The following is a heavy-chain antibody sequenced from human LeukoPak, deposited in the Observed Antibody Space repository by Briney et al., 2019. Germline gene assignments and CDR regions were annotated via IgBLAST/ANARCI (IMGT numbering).Heavy chain of an antibody. D-gene: IGHD7-27*01. CDR2: IGSGGSTI. V-gene: IGHV3-11*01. J-gene: IGHJ4*02. CDR1: GFIFTDYY. CDR3: AKDLAWGLDY. Sequence: GGSLRLSCAASGFIFTDYYMSWIRQAPGKGLEWVSYIGSGGSTIYYADSVKGRFTISRDNANNSLYLQMNNLRAEDTAVYYCAKDLAWGLDYWGQGTPVTVSS.